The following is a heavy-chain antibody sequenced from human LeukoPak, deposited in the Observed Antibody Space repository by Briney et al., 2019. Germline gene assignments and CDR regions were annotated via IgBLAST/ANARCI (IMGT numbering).Heavy chain of an antibody. CDR1: GGSISSSY. J-gene: IGHJ4*02. D-gene: IGHD3-10*01. CDR2: FYTSGST. CDR3: ATGAGAFDY. Sequence: SETLSLTCTVSGGSISSSYWSWIRQPAGKGLQWIGRFYTSGSTNYNPSLKSRVTMSVDTSKNQFFLKVSSVTAADTAVYFCATGAGAFDYWGQGTLVTASS. V-gene: IGHV4-4*07.